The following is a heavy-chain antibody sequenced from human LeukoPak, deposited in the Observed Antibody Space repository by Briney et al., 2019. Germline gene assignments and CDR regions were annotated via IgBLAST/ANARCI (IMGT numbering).Heavy chain of an antibody. Sequence: SETLSLTCTVSGGSFSSGGYYWSWIRQHPGKGLEWIGYIYYSGRTYYNPSLKSRVTISVDTSKNQFSLKLSSVTAADTAVYHCARVRDGDYGYIGYDPWGQGTLVTVSS. CDR2: IYYSGRT. D-gene: IGHD4-17*01. J-gene: IGHJ5*02. CDR3: ARVRDGDYGYIGYDP. V-gene: IGHV4-31*03. CDR1: GGSFSSGGYY.